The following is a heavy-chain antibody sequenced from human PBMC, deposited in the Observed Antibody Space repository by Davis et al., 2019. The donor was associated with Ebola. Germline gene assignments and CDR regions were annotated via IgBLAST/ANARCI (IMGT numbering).Heavy chain of an antibody. CDR3: AKARRDRGYYFDY. J-gene: IGHJ4*02. Sequence: GESLKISCVASGFNFPDYYMNWVRQAPGKGLEWVANIKQDGSAKYYVDSVKGRFTISRDNAKNSLDLQMNSLRAEDTAVYYCAKARRDRGYYFDYWGQGTLVTVSS. V-gene: IGHV3-7*01. CDR2: IKQDGSAK. D-gene: IGHD2-15*01. CDR1: GFNFPDYY.